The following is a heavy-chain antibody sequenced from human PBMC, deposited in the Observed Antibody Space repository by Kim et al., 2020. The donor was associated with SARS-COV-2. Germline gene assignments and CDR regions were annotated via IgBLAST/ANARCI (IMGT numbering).Heavy chain of an antibody. D-gene: IGHD1-7*01. J-gene: IGHJ6*02. Sequence: SPKRRVTMSVDTSKNQLSLQLSSVTAADTAVYYCAREGPLELTTVYGMDVWGQGTTVTVSS. V-gene: IGHV4-4*07. CDR3: AREGPLELTTVYGMDV.